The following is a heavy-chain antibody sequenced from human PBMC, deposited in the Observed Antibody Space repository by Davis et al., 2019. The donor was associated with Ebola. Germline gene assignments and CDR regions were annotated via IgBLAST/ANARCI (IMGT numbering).Heavy chain of an antibody. Sequence: PSETLSLTCAVYGASLANYYWTWIRQPPGKGLEWIGQIDRLGRSTLNPSLRSRVTLSVDTAKNQFSLKLISVTAADTALYFCAKPHYCSATFCTGPLESWGQGTLVTVSS. V-gene: IGHV4-34*01. J-gene: IGHJ4*02. CDR1: GASLANYY. CDR3: AKPHYCSATFCTGPLES. D-gene: IGHD2-15*01. CDR2: IDRLGRS.